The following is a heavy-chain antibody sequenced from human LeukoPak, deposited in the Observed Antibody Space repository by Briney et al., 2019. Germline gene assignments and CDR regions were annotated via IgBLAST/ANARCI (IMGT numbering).Heavy chain of an antibody. CDR1: GFTFSNYW. V-gene: IGHV3-74*01. J-gene: IGHJ6*03. CDR3: ARDLGYGSYYYYYMDV. CDR2: IKSDGSST. D-gene: IGHD3-10*01. Sequence: GGSLRLSCVASGFTFSNYWMHWVRHAPGKGLVWVSRIKSDGSSTTYAASVKGRFTISRDNAKDTLYLQMNSLRAEDTAVYYCARDLGYGSYYYYYMDVWGKGTTVTVS.